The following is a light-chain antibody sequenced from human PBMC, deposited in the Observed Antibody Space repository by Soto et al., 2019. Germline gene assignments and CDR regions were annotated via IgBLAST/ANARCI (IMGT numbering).Light chain of an antibody. Sequence: DIQMTPSPSSVSASVGDRVTITFRASQGISSLLAWYQQKPGKAPKLLIYGASNLETGIPSRFSGSGSGTDFNLSISSLQSEDFATYSCHQSYGRPLTFGRGTKVDIK. V-gene: IGKV1-12*01. CDR3: HQSYGRPLT. CDR1: QGISSL. CDR2: GAS. J-gene: IGKJ4*02.